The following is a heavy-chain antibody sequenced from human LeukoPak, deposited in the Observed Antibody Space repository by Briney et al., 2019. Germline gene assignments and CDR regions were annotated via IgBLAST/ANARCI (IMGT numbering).Heavy chain of an antibody. V-gene: IGHV3-74*01. CDR1: GFTFSSYW. CDR2: INSDGSST. J-gene: IGHJ6*02. CDR3: ARVDRRLYSYYYYGMDV. Sequence: GGSLRLSCAASGFTFSSYWMHWVRQAPGKGLVWVSRINSDGSSTSYADSVKGRFTISRDNAKNALYLQMNSLRAEDTAVYYCARVDRRLYSYYYYGMDVWGQGITVTVSS. D-gene: IGHD2-15*01.